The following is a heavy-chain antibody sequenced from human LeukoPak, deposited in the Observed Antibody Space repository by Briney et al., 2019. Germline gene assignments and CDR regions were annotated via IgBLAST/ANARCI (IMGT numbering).Heavy chain of an antibody. CDR2: IRSKAYGGTT. V-gene: IGHV3-49*03. CDR1: GFTFGDYA. Sequence: GGSLRLSCTASGFTFGDYAMSWFRRAPGKGLEWVGFIRSKAYGGTTEYAASVKGRFTISRDDSKSIAYLQMNSLKTEDTAVYYCTRSIYHIVVVTAIPPPFDYWGQGTLVTVSS. J-gene: IGHJ4*02. CDR3: TRSIYHIVVVTAIPPPFDY. D-gene: IGHD2-21*02.